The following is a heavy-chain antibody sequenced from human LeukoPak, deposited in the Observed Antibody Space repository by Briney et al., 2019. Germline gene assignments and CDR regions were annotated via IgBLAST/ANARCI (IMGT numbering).Heavy chain of an antibody. CDR2: INPNSGGT. J-gene: IGHJ3*02. V-gene: IGHV1-2*02. Sequence: GASVKVSCKASGYTFTGYYMHWVRQAPGQGLEWMGWINPNSGGTNYAQKFQGRVTMTRDTSISTAYMELSRLRSDDTAVYYCARDCSGGSCSSAFDIWGQGTMVTVSS. CDR3: ARDCSGGSCSSAFDI. D-gene: IGHD2-15*01. CDR1: GYTFTGYY.